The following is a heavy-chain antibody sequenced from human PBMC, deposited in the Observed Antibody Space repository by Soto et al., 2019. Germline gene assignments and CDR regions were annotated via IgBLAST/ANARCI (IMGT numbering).Heavy chain of an antibody. V-gene: IGHV4-39*01. Sequence: SETLSLTCTVSGGSISSSSYYWGWIRQPPGKGLEWIGSIYYSGSTYYNPSLKSRVTISVDTSKNQFSLKLSSVTAADTAVYYCARFELKCYGGDRDLHAFPTQRSSDL. D-gene: IGHD6-6*01. CDR2: IYYSGST. J-gene: IGHJ2*01. CDR1: GGSISSSSYY. CDR3: ARFELKCYGGDRDLHAFPTQRSSDL.